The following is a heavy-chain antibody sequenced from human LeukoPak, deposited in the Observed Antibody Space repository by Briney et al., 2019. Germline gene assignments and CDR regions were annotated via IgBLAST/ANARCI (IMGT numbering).Heavy chain of an antibody. CDR2: MSPNNGDA. J-gene: IGHJ6*02. V-gene: IGHV1-8*01. CDR3: ARQRPSDGYYDFWSGYFDYGMDV. D-gene: IGHD3-3*01. Sequence: ASVKVSCKTSGYTFINYDIDWVRQATGQGLEWLGWMSPNNGDAGYAQKFQGRVTMTRDTSTNTAYMELRSLRSDDTAVYYCARQRPSDGYYDFWSGYFDYGMDVWGQGTTVTVSS. CDR1: GYTFINYD.